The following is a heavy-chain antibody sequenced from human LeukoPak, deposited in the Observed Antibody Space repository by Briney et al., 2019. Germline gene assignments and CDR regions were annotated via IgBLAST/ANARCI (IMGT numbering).Heavy chain of an antibody. J-gene: IGHJ3*02. CDR2: IYHSGTT. Sequence: SETLSLTCTVSGYSISSGYYWGWIRQPPGKGLEWIGSIYHSGTTYYNPSLKSRVTISVDTSKNQFSLRLTSVTAADTAVYYRARQRDVGCSSIGCYGHGAFDIWGQGTVVTVSS. CDR3: ARQRDVGCSSIGCYGHGAFDI. CDR1: GYSISSGYY. D-gene: IGHD2-2*01. V-gene: IGHV4-38-2*02.